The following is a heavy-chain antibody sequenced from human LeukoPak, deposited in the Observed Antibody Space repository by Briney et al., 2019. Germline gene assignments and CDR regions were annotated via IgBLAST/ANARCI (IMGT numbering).Heavy chain of an antibody. CDR3: ARHPGISSGHYFWFEH. CDR2: ICYSGNT. CDR1: GGSISRSSYC. V-gene: IGHV4-39*01. Sequence: SETLSPTCTVSGGSISRSSYCWGWIRQPPGKGLEWIGSICYSGNTNYNPSLKSRVTISVDTSKNQFSLKLSSLTAAETAVYYCARHPGISSGHYFWFEHWGQGTLVTVSS. D-gene: IGHD3-22*01. J-gene: IGHJ5*02.